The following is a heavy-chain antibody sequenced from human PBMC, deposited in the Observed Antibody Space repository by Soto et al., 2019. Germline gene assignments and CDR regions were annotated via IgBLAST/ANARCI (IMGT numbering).Heavy chain of an antibody. Sequence: EVQLLESGGGLVQPGGSLRLSCAASGFTFSSYAMSWVRQAPGKGLEWVSAISGSGGSTYYADSVKGRFTISRDNSKNTLYLQMNSLRAEDTAVYYCAKDRMDDYGDYGSSRGGNDYWGQGTLVTVSS. J-gene: IGHJ4*02. CDR1: GFTFSSYA. D-gene: IGHD4-17*01. CDR3: AKDRMDDYGDYGSSRGGNDY. V-gene: IGHV3-23*01. CDR2: ISGSGGST.